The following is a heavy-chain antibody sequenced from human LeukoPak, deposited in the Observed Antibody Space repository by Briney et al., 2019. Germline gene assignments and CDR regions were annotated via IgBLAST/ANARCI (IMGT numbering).Heavy chain of an antibody. J-gene: IGHJ3*02. CDR3: ARVPGYSSSGAFDI. V-gene: IGHV4-34*01. D-gene: IGHD6-6*01. CDR2: INHSGST. CDR1: GGSFSGYY. Sequence: SETLSLTCAVYGGSFSGYYWSWICQPPGKGLEWIGEINHSGSTNYNPSLKSRVTISVDTSKNQFSLKLSSVTAADTAVYYCARVPGYSSSGAFDIWGQGTMVTVSS.